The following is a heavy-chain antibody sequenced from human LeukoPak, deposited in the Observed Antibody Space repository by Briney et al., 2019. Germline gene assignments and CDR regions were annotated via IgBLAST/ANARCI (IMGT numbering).Heavy chain of an antibody. V-gene: IGHV3-7*01. CDR2: MNQDGSEK. J-gene: IGHJ5*02. D-gene: IGHD6-19*01. Sequence: GGSLRLSCAASEFTFRRYWMNWVRQAPGKGLEWVATMNQDGSEKYYVDSVKGRFTMSRDNAKNSLYLQMNSLRVEDTAVYYCATRGGWYTRAFHPWGQGTLVTVSS. CDR1: EFTFRRYW. CDR3: ATRGGWYTRAFHP.